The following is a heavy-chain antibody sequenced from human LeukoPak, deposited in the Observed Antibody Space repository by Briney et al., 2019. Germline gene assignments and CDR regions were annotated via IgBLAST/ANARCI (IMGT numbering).Heavy chain of an antibody. CDR2: IYPGDSDT. D-gene: IGHD2-2*02. Sequence: GESLKISCKGSGYSFTSYWIGWVRQMPGKGLEWMGIIYPGDSDTRYSPSLQGQVTISADKSISTAYLQWSSLKASDTAMYYCASNFGVCSSTSCYTYWGQGTLVTVSS. CDR1: GYSFTSYW. J-gene: IGHJ4*02. V-gene: IGHV5-51*01. CDR3: ASNFGVCSSTSCYTY.